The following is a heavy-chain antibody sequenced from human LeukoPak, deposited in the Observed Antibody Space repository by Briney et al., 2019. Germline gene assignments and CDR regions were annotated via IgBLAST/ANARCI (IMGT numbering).Heavy chain of an antibody. CDR1: GFSFSTYG. Sequence: PGGSLRLSCAASGFSFSTYGMYWVHQAPGKGLEWVAVISYDGSNKYYADFVKGRFTISRDNSKNTLYLQMNSLRTEDTAVYYCAKGAIWYGDYWEAFDIWGQGTMVTVSS. CDR2: ISYDGSNK. V-gene: IGHV3-30*18. J-gene: IGHJ3*02. CDR3: AKGAIWYGDYWEAFDI. D-gene: IGHD4-17*01.